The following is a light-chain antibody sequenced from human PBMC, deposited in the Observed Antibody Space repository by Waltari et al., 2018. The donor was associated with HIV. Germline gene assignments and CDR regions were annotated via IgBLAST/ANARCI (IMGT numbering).Light chain of an antibody. CDR3: QQYDSGPRGIT. CDR2: EAA. Sequence: ELVMTQSPPTLSVSPGQRVTLSCTASQSISAKVAWYQQRTGQAPRLLIYEAATRPTGIPARFSGSGSGTEFTLTISSLQSEDFATYFCQQYDSGPRGITFGQGTMLEI. J-gene: IGKJ2*01. V-gene: IGKV3-15*01. CDR1: QSISAK.